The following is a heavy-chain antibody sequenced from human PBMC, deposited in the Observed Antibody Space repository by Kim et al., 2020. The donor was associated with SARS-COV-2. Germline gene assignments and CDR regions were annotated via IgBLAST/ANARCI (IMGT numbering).Heavy chain of an antibody. V-gene: IGHV3-48*02. CDR3: AREGLLWFHFDY. Sequence: GGSLRLSCAASGFTFSSYSMNWVRQAPGKGLEWVSYISSSSTIYYADSVKGRFTISRDNAKNSLYLQMNSLRDEDTAVYYCAREGLLWFHFDYWAREPWSPSPQ. CDR2: ISSSSTI. D-gene: IGHD3-10*01. J-gene: IGHJ4*02. CDR1: GFTFSSYS.